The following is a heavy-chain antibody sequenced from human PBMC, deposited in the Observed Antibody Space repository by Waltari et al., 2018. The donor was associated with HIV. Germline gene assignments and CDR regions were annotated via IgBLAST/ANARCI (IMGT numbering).Heavy chain of an antibody. J-gene: IGHJ4*02. Sequence: QVQLRESGPRLVQTLETLSLSCSVSGSSLVDGYYWAWIRTSPDVGLEWIATIYHNGGTDYNPSFGGRVTTSVDISRNRFSLRMTSMRATDTALYFCARDWGLSTGPFDFWGQGIHVTVSS. CDR1: GSSLVDGYY. CDR3: ARDWGLSTGPFDF. CDR2: IYHNGGT. V-gene: IGHV4-38-2*02. D-gene: IGHD2-21*01.